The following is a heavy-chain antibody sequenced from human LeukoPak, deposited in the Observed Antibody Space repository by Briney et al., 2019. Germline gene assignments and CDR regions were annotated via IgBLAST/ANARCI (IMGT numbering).Heavy chain of an antibody. CDR3: ARADYGDTIPQNAFDI. V-gene: IGHV1-46*01. Sequence: GASVKVSCKASGYTFTSYYMHWVRQAPGQGLEWMGIINPSGGSTSYAQKFQGRVTMTRDTSTSTVYMELSSLRSEDTAVYYCARADYGDTIPQNAFDIWGQGTMVTASS. CDR1: GYTFTSYY. D-gene: IGHD4-17*01. J-gene: IGHJ3*02. CDR2: INPSGGST.